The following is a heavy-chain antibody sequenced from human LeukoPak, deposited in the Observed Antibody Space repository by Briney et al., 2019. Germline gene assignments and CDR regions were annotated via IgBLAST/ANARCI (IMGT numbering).Heavy chain of an antibody. J-gene: IGHJ6*04. Sequence: ASVKVSCKSSGYTFSPYGIRWVRQAPGQGLEWMGWISTYNGKTNYQPNLQDRVTMTTDTSTSTAYMELRSLSSDDTAIYCCARAPPTVWELYHYSFGMDVWGEGTTVTVSS. CDR1: GYTFSPYG. CDR2: ISTYNGKT. V-gene: IGHV1-18*01. CDR3: ARAPPTVWELYHYSFGMDV. D-gene: IGHD3-16*01.